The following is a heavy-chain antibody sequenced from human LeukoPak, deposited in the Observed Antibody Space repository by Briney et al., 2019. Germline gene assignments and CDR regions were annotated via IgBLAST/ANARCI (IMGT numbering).Heavy chain of an antibody. D-gene: IGHD6-6*01. CDR3: ARGLVGPKWYSRSPAHYMDV. CDR1: GGSFSGYY. Sequence: PSETLSLTCAVYGGSFSGYYWSWIRQPPGKGLEWIGEINHSGSTNYNPSLKSRVTISVDTSKNQFSLKLRSVTAADTAVYYCARGLVGPKWYSRSPAHYMDVWGKGTTVTVSS. J-gene: IGHJ6*03. CDR2: INHSGST. V-gene: IGHV4-34*01.